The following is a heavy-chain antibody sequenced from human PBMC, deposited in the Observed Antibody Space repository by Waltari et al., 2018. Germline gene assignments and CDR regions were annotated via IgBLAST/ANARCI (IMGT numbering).Heavy chain of an antibody. V-gene: IGHV4-59*01. Sequence: QVQLQESGPGLVKPSETLSLTCTVSGGSISSYYWSWIRQPPGKGLEWIGYIYYSGSTNSNPSLKSRVTISVDTSKNQFSLKLSSVTAADTAVYYCARRSGYSRVFDYWGQGTLVTVSS. CDR3: ARRSGYSRVFDY. CDR2: IYYSGST. D-gene: IGHD5-12*01. CDR1: GGSISSYY. J-gene: IGHJ4*02.